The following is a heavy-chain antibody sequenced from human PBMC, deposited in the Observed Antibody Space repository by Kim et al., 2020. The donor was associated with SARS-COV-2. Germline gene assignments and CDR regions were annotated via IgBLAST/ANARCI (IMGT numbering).Heavy chain of an antibody. CDR3: ARVHRRAIIGKITIFGVVRGRFDP. V-gene: IGHV4-34*01. J-gene: IGHJ5*02. Sequence: SETLSLTCAVYGGSFSGYYWSWIRQPPGKGLEWIGEINHSGSTNYNPSLKSRVTISVDTSKNQFSLKLSSVTAADTAVYYCARVHRRAIIGKITIFGVVRGRFDPWGQGTLVTVSS. CDR1: GGSFSGYY. CDR2: INHSGST. D-gene: IGHD3-3*01.